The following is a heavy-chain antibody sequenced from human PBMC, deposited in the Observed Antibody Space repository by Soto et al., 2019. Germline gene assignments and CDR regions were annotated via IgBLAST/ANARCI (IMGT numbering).Heavy chain of an antibody. J-gene: IGHJ6*02. Sequence: ASVKVSCKASGYTFTSYYMHWVRQAPGQGLEWMGIINPSGGSTSYAQRFQGRVTMTRDTSTSTVYMELSSLRSEDTAVYYCARHVIQVAGREDYYYGMDVWGQGTTVTVSS. V-gene: IGHV1-46*01. CDR1: GYTFTSYY. CDR2: INPSGGST. D-gene: IGHD6-19*01. CDR3: ARHVIQVAGREDYYYGMDV.